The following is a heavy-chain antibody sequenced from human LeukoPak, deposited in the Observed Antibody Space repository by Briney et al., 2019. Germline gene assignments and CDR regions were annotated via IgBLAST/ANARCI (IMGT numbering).Heavy chain of an antibody. CDR1: GYTFTGYY. CDR2: INPNSGGT. V-gene: IGHV1-2*04. Sequence: ASVKVSCKASGYTFTGYYMHWVRQAPGQGLEWMGWINPNSGGTNYARKFQGWVTMTRDTSISTAYMELSRLRSDDTAVYYCARSDFYCSGGSCYRYYFDYWGQGTLVTVSS. CDR3: ARSDFYCSGGSCYRYYFDY. D-gene: IGHD2-15*01. J-gene: IGHJ4*02.